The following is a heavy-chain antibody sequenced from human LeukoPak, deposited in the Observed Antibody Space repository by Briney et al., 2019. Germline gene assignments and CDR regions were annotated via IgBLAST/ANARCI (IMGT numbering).Heavy chain of an antibody. CDR2: IYYSGST. Sequence: SETLSLTCTVSGGSISSYYWSWIRQPPGKGLEWIGYIYYSGSTNYNPSLKSRVTISVDTSKSQFSLKLSSVTAADTAVYYCARSLYDILTGYYSPPTWFDPWGQGTLVTVSS. D-gene: IGHD3-9*01. CDR1: GGSISSYY. J-gene: IGHJ5*02. CDR3: ARSLYDILTGYYSPPTWFDP. V-gene: IGHV4-59*01.